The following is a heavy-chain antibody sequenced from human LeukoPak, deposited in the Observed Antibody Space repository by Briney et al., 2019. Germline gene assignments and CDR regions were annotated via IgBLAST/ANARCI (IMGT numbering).Heavy chain of an antibody. D-gene: IGHD3-3*01. V-gene: IGHV1-46*01. CDR1: GYTFTSYH. J-gene: IGHJ3*02. CDR3: ARDGASFFGVVLASDM. Sequence: ASVKVSCKASGYTFTSYHMNWVRQAPGQGLEWMGIINPSGGSTSYAQKFQGRVTMTRDTSTSTVYMELTSLRSEDTAVYYCARDGASFFGVVLASDMWGQGTMVTVSS. CDR2: INPSGGST.